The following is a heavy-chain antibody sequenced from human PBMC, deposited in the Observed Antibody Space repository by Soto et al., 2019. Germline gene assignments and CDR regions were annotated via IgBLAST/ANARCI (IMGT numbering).Heavy chain of an antibody. V-gene: IGHV3-30*18. D-gene: IGHD2-2*01. CDR3: AKGPAIVLVPAAMNYYYGMDV. CDR1: GFTFSSYG. Sequence: PGGSLRLSCAASGFTFSSYGMHWVRQAPGKGLEWVAVISYDGSNKYYADSVKGRFTISRDNSKNTLYLQMSSLRVEDTAVYYCAKGPAIVLVPAAMNYYYGMDVWGQGTTVTVSS. J-gene: IGHJ6*02. CDR2: ISYDGSNK.